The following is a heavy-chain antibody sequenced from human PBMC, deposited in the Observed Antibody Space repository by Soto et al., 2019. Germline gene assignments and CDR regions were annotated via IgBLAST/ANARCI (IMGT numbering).Heavy chain of an antibody. CDR3: AKGSMEYSGSVDN. D-gene: IGHD5-12*01. CDR1: AFSLSSYA. V-gene: IGHV3-23*01. J-gene: IGHJ4*02. CDR2: ISARGGGV. Sequence: EVQLLESGGGLVQPGGSLRLSCAASAFSLSSYAMVWVRQAPGKGLEWVSVISARGGGVYFADSLKGRFTISRDNSKHVLSLEMNSVRAEGTATYFFAKGSMEYSGSVDNWGQGSLVVVSS.